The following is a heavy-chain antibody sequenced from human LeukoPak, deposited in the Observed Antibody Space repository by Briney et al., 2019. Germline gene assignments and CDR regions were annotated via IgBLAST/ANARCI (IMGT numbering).Heavy chain of an antibody. Sequence: GGSLRLSCAASGFTFSSYWMNWVRQAPGKGPEWVANIQQDGSEKYYVDSVKGRFTISRDNAKNSLYLQMNSLRAEDTAVYYCARARDSSSWFSSDYWGQGTLVTVSS. D-gene: IGHD6-13*01. CDR3: ARARDSSSWFSSDY. J-gene: IGHJ4*02. CDR1: GFTFSSYW. CDR2: IQQDGSEK. V-gene: IGHV3-7*04.